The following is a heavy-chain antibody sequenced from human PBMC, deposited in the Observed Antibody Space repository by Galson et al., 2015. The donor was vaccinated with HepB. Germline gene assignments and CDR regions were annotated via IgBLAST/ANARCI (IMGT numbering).Heavy chain of an antibody. Sequence: QSGAEVKKPGESLKISCQLPAYKFDTFWIGWVRQMPGKGLEWMAIIYPGNFETRYSPSLQGQVTISVDKSISTMYLQWNSLEASDSAIYYCARRTYDLLAVNWFDPWGQGTLVTVSS. V-gene: IGHV5-51*01. J-gene: IGHJ5*02. CDR1: AYKFDTFW. CDR3: ARRTYDLLAVNWFDP. D-gene: IGHD3-9*01. CDR2: IYPGNFET.